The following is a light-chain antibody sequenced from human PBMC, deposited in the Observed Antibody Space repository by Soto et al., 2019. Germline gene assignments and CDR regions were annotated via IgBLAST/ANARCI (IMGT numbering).Light chain of an antibody. J-gene: IGLJ2*01. V-gene: IGLV2-8*01. CDR1: SSDVGGYNY. CDR2: EVS. CDR3: SSYAGSNNLV. Sequence: QSVLTQPPSASGSPGQPVTISCTGTSSDVGGYNYVSWYQQHPGKAPKVMIHEVSKRPSGVPDRFSGSKSGNTASLTVSGLQAEDEADYYCSSYAGSNNLVFGGGTKVT.